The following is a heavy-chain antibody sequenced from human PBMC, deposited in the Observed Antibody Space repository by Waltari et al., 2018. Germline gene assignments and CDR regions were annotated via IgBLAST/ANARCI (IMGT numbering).Heavy chain of an antibody. CDR2: ISSRGTTK. D-gene: IGHD4-17*01. J-gene: IGHJ4*02. CDR1: GFSLSDYG. V-gene: IGHV3-48*03. CDR3: ARVWGVTTSDF. Sequence: EVQLVESGGGLVQPGGSLRLSCAASGFSLSDYGMNWVRQAPGKGLEGLSSISSRGTTKQYADSVKGRFTVARDNTKNSRSLQMNSLRAEDTAVYYCARVWGVTTSDFWGQGTLVTVSS.